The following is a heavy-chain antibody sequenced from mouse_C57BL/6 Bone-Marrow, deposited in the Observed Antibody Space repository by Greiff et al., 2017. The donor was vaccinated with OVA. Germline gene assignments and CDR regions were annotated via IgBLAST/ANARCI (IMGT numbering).Heavy chain of an antibody. CDR2: ILPSIGRT. J-gene: IGHJ1*03. D-gene: IGHD2-5*01. Sequence: VKLQESGSELRSPGSSVKLSCKDFDSEVFPIAYMSWVRQKPGHGFEWIGGILPSIGRTIYGEKFEDKATLDADTLSNTAYLELNSLTSEDSAIYYCARRSNYVRYFDVWGTGTTVTVSS. CDR3: ARRSNYVRYFDV. V-gene: IGHV15-2*01. CDR1: DSEVFPIAY.